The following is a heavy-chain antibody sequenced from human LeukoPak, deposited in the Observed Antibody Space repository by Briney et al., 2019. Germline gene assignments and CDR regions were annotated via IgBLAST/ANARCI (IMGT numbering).Heavy chain of an antibody. V-gene: IGHV4-39*07. CDR1: GGSISSYY. CDR3: ARGREQWLVY. J-gene: IGHJ4*02. D-gene: IGHD6-19*01. Sequence: SETLSLTCTVSGGSISSYYWSWIRQPPGKGLEWIGSIYYSGSTYYNPSLKSRVTISVDTSKNQFSLKLSSVTAADTAVYYCARGREQWLVYWGQGTLVTVSS. CDR2: IYYSGST.